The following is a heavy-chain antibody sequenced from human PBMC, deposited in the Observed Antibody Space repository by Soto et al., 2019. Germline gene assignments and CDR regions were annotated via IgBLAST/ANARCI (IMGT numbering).Heavy chain of an antibody. CDR2: IYHSGST. D-gene: IGHD3-3*01. J-gene: IGHJ5*02. Sequence: KPSETLSLTCAVSGGSISSGGYSWSWIRQPPGKGLEWIGYIYHSGSTYYNPSLKSRVTISVDRSKNQFSLKLSSVTAADTAVYYCARGQKRFLTDTYNWFDPWGQGTLVTVSS. CDR3: ARGQKRFLTDTYNWFDP. V-gene: IGHV4-30-2*01. CDR1: GGSISSGGYS.